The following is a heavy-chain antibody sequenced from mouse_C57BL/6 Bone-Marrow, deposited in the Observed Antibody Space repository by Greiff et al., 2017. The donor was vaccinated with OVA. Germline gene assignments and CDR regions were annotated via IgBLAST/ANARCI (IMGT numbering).Heavy chain of an antibody. CDR2: IYPGSGST. D-gene: IGHD1-1*01. CDR1: GYTFTSYW. V-gene: IGHV1-55*01. CDR3: AGSTAVVPPPDY. J-gene: IGHJ2*01. Sequence: QVQLQQPGAELVKPGASVKMSCKASGYTFTSYWITWVKQRPGQGLEWIGDIYPGSGSTNYNEKFKSKATLTVDTSSSTAYIQLSSLTSEVSAVSSFAGSTAVVPPPDYWGQGTTLTVSS.